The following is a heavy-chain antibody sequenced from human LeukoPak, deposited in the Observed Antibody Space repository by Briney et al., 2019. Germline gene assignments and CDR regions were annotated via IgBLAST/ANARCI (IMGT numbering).Heavy chain of an antibody. CDR3: AKGGLGNDCIDY. J-gene: IGHJ4*02. Sequence: PGGSLRLSCAASGFTFSRHAMSWVRQAPGKGLEWVSAISGSGGSTYYADSAKGRFTISRDNSKNTLYLQMNSLRAEDTAVYYCAKGGLGNDCIDYWGQGTLVTVSS. D-gene: IGHD2-21*01. V-gene: IGHV3-23*01. CDR1: GFTFSRHA. CDR2: ISGSGGST.